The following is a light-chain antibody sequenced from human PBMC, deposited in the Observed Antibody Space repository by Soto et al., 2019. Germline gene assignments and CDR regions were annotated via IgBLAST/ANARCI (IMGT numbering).Light chain of an antibody. V-gene: IGKV3-11*01. CDR1: QNINTY. Sequence: EIVLTQSPATLSLSPGESATLSCRASQNINTYLAWYQQKPGQPPRLLMFDASNRASGTPARFSGTGSGTDFTLTISSLEPEDFATYYCQQYYSYPWTFGQGTKVEIK. CDR2: DAS. J-gene: IGKJ1*01. CDR3: QQYYSYPWT.